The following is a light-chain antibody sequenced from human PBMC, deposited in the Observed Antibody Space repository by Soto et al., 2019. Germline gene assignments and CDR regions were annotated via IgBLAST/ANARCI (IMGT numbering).Light chain of an antibody. CDR3: CSSAGTYTSV. CDR2: DVS. CDR1: SSDVGGYNN. J-gene: IGLJ3*02. V-gene: IGLV2-11*01. Sequence: QSALTQPRSVSGSPGQSVTISCTGTSSDVGGYNNVSWYQQHPGKAPKLMIHDVSKRPSGVRDRFSGSKSGNTASLTISGLQAEDEADYYCCSSAGTYTSVFGGGTKVTVL.